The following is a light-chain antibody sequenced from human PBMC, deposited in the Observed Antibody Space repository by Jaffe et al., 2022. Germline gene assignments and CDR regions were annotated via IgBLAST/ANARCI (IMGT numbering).Light chain of an antibody. V-gene: IGKV3-15*01. CDR3: QQYNNWSQT. CDR1: QSVSSN. CDR2: GAS. Sequence: EIVMTQSPATLSVSPGERATLSCRASQSVSSNLAWYQQKPGQAPRLLIYGASTRATGIPARFSGSGSGTEFTLTISSLQSEDFAVYYCQQYNNWSQTFGQGTKVEIK. J-gene: IGKJ1*01.